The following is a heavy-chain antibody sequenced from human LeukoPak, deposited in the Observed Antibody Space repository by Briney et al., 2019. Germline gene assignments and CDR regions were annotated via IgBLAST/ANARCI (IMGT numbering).Heavy chain of an antibody. V-gene: IGHV3-9*01. CDR2: ISWNSGSL. CDR3: AKDRGSYYYDSSGFNNDALDI. D-gene: IGHD3-22*01. CDR1: GFTFSSYA. Sequence: QPGGSLRLSCAASGFTFSSYAMSWVRQAPGKGLEWVSGISWNSGSLGYAGSVKGRFTIARDNAKKLLYPQMNSLRVEDTALYYCAKDRGSYYYDSSGFNNDALDIWGQGTMVTVSS. J-gene: IGHJ3*02.